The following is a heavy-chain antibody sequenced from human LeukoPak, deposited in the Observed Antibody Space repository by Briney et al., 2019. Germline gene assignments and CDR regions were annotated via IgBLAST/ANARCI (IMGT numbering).Heavy chain of an antibody. CDR3: EKGMLATFNY. CDR2: IRYDGSNK. J-gene: IGHJ4*02. D-gene: IGHD5-24*01. CDR1: GFTFSSYG. Sequence: SGGTLRLSCAASGFTFSSYGMHWVRQAPGKGLEWVAFIRYDGSNKYYADSVKGRFTISRDNSKNTLYLQMNSLRAEDTAVYYCEKGMLATFNYWGQGTLVTVSS. V-gene: IGHV3-30*02.